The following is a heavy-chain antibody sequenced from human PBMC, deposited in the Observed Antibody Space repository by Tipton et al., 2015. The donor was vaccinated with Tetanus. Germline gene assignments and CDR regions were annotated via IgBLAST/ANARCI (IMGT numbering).Heavy chain of an antibody. CDR2: IDPNSGDT. CDR1: GYTFTGYY. Sequence: QLVQSGAELKRPGASVKVSCTASGYTFTGYYMYWVRQAPGQGLEWVGWIDPNSGDTIYAQNFQGVVTMTRDTSISTVYMEVSRLRSDDTAVYYCARDRGDYIYYGMDVWGPGTTVTVSS. J-gene: IGHJ6*02. D-gene: IGHD3-22*01. V-gene: IGHV1-2*02. CDR3: ARDRGDYIYYGMDV.